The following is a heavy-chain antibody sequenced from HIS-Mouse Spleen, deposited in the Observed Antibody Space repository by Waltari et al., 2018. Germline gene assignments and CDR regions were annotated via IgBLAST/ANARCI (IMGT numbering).Heavy chain of an antibody. CDR1: GFTFSSYG. Sequence: QVQLVESGGGVVQPGRSLRLSCAASGFTFSSYGMHWVRQAPGKGLEWVAVISYDGSNKYYADSVKGRFTISIDNSKNTLYLQMNSLRAEDTAVYYCEGVYGSGSYYFDYWGQGTLVTVSS. D-gene: IGHD3-10*01. V-gene: IGHV3-30*03. CDR3: EGVYGSGSYYFDY. J-gene: IGHJ4*02. CDR2: ISYDGSNK.